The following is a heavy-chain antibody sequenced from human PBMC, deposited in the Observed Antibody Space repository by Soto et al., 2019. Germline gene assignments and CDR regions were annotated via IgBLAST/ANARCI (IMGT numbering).Heavy chain of an antibody. CDR1: GGSISSGGYS. CDR2: IYHSGST. J-gene: IGHJ4*02. Sequence: PSETLSLTCAVSGGSISSGGYSWSWIRQPPGKGLEWIGYIYHSGSTHYNPSLKSRVTISVDRSKNQFSLKLSSVTAADTAVYYCARVRREYDNSGPVDYWGQGTLVTVSS. V-gene: IGHV4-30-2*01. CDR3: ARVRREYDNSGPVDY. D-gene: IGHD3-22*01.